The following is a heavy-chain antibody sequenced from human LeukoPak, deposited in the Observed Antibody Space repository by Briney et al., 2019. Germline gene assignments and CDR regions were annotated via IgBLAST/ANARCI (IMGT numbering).Heavy chain of an antibody. CDR1: GGSISSYY. V-gene: IGHV4-59*08. J-gene: IGHJ4*02. CDR3: ARGGNYGDYDGYFDY. CDR2: IYYSGST. D-gene: IGHD4-17*01. Sequence: SETLSLTCTVSGGSISSYYWSWIRQPPGKGLEWIGYIYYSGSTNYNPSLRSRVTISVDTSKNQFSLKLSSVTAADTAVYYCARGGNYGDYDGYFDYWAREPWSPSPQ.